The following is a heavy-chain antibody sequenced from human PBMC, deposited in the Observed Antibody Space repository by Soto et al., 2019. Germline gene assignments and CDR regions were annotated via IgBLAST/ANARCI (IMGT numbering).Heavy chain of an antibody. CDR3: ARSPAYSYGVFDY. CDR2: IYHSGSA. Sequence: SETLSLTCSVSGASLISGCNYWAWIRQTPGQGLEWIGSIYHSGSAHLNPSLKSRVTMSVDTSRNKFSLMLTSVTAADTAVYYCARSPAYSYGVFDYWGQGALVNVSS. V-gene: IGHV4-39*01. D-gene: IGHD2-21*01. J-gene: IGHJ4*02. CDR1: GASLISGCNY.